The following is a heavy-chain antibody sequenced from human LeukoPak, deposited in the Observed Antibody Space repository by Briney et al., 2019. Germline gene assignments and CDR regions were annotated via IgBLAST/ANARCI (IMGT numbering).Heavy chain of an antibody. Sequence: ASVKVSCKASGYTFTSYAMHWVRQAPGQRLEWMGWINAGNGNTKYSQKFQGRVTITRDTSASTAYMELSSLRSEDTAVYYCARAGRLGANKNWFDPWGQGTLVTVSS. J-gene: IGHJ5*02. CDR1: GYTFTSYA. CDR2: INAGNGNT. D-gene: IGHD1-26*01. CDR3: ARAGRLGANKNWFDP. V-gene: IGHV1-3*01.